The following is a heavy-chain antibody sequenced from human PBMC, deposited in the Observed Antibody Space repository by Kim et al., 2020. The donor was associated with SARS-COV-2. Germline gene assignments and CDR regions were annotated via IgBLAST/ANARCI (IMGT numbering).Heavy chain of an antibody. D-gene: IGHD2-15*01. Sequence: GGSLRLSCSASGFTFSVHTMHWVRQAQVKGLEYVSGISANGDSTDYADSVKGRFIISRDNSKDTMYLQMSSLRPEDTAVYYCLKVFDGYPYYYGLDVWGQGTTVSVSS. J-gene: IGHJ6*02. CDR2: ISANGDST. CDR3: LKVFDGYPYYYGLDV. V-gene: IGHV3-64D*09. CDR1: GFTFSVHT.